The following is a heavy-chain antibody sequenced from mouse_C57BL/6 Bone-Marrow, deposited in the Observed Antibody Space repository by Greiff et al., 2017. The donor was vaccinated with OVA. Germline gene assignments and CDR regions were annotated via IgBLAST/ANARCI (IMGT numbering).Heavy chain of an antibody. CDR1: GYTFTSYW. V-gene: IGHV1-59*01. Sequence: QVTLKESGAELVRPGTSVKLSCKASGYTFTSYWMHWVKQRPGQGLEWIGVIDPSDSYTNYNQKFKGKATLTVDTSSSTAYMQLSSLTSEDSAVYYCARSGDYGHFDYWGQGTTLTVSS. J-gene: IGHJ2*01. CDR2: IDPSDSYT. D-gene: IGHD2-4*01. CDR3: ARSGDYGHFDY.